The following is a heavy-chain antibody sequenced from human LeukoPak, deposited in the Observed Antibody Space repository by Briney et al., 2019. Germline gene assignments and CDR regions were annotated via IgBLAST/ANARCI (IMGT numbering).Heavy chain of an antibody. Sequence: GASVKVSCKASGYTFTSYYMHWVRQAPGQGLEWMGIINPSGGSTSYAQKFQGRVTMTRDMSTSTVYMELSSLRSDDTAVYYCARVEIITGSSEDALDIWGQGTMVTVSS. D-gene: IGHD1-20*01. V-gene: IGHV1-46*01. J-gene: IGHJ3*02. CDR3: ARVEIITGSSEDALDI. CDR1: GYTFTSYY. CDR2: INPSGGST.